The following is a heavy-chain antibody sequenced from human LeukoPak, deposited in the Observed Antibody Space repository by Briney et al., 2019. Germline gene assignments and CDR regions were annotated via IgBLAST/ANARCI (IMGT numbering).Heavy chain of an antibody. D-gene: IGHD2-2*01. CDR3: AREKFVVVPASIRPIDS. Sequence: SGETLCLSCAAYGFTFSSYEWKWVRQAPGKGLEGFSYISSSGRTIYYAYSVKGRFTVSRENAKNSLYRQMNNLRAGETAVYYCAREKFVVVPASIRPIDSWGQGNPVSASP. V-gene: IGHV3-48*03. CDR2: ISSSGRTI. CDR1: GFTFSSYE. J-gene: IGHJ4*02.